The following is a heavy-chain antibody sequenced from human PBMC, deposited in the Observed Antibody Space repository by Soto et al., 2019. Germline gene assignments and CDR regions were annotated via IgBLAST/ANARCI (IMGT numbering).Heavy chain of an antibody. CDR2: ISASGDST. CDR1: GFTFSNQA. CDR3: ARYEEAELLFRVVIVSRFFS. V-gene: IGHV3-23*01. Sequence: EVQLLESGGDLVQPGGSLRLSCAASGFTFSNQAMSWVRQAPGKGLEWVSAISASGDSTYYADSVKGRFTISRDQSKNTLYLQMNSLGAEDTALYYCARYEEAELLFRVVIVSRFFSCGQGPQVTVSS. J-gene: IGHJ5*02. D-gene: IGHD3-3*01.